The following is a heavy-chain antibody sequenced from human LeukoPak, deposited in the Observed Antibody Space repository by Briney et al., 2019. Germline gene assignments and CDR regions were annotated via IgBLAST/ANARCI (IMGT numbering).Heavy chain of an antibody. CDR3: ASEYSSGWYGRYFDY. CDR1: GFTFSSYS. D-gene: IGHD6-19*01. J-gene: IGHJ4*02. Sequence: PGGSLRLSCAASGFTFSSYSMNWVRQAPGKGPEWVSYISSSSYTIYYADSVKGRFTISRDNAKNSLYLQMNSLRAEDTAVYYCASEYSSGWYGRYFDYWGQGTLVTVSS. V-gene: IGHV3-48*01. CDR2: ISSSSYTI.